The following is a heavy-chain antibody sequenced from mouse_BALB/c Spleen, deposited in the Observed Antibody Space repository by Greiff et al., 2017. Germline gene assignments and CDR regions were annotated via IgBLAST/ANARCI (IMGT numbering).Heavy chain of an antibody. CDR2: INPSNGRT. CDR1: GYTFTSYW. J-gene: IGHJ4*01. CDR3: ARSDHSMDY. V-gene: IGHV1S81*02. Sequence: QVQLKQPGAELVKPGASVKLSCKASGYTFTSYWMHWVKQRPGQGLEWIGEINPSNGRTNYNEKFKSKATLTVVKSSSTAYIQLSSLTSEDSAVYYCARSDHSMDYWGQGTSVTVSS.